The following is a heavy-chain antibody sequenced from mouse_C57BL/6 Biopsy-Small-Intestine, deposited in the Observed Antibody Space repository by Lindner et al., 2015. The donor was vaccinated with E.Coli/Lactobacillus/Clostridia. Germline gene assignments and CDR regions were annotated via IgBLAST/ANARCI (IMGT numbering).Heavy chain of an antibody. CDR1: GYTFTSYT. J-gene: IGHJ2*01. CDR2: INPSSDYI. Sequence: VQLQESGAELARPGASVKMSCKASGYTFTSYTMHWVKQRPGQGLEWIGYINPSSDYINYNQKFKDKATLTADKSSSTAYMQLSSLTSEDSAVYYCAGLRHFDYWGQGTTLTVSS. D-gene: IGHD2-12*01. CDR3: AGLRHFDY. V-gene: IGHV1-4*01.